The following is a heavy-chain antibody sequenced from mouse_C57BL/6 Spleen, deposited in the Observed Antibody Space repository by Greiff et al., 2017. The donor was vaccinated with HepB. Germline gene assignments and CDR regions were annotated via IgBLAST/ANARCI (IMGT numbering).Heavy chain of an antibody. CDR1: GYSFTGYY. J-gene: IGHJ3*01. V-gene: IGHV1-42*01. D-gene: IGHD4-1*01. Sequence: VQLQQSGPELVKPGASVKISCKASGYSFTGYYMNWVKQSPEKSLEWIGEINPSTGGTTYNQKFKAKATLTVDKSSSTAYMQLKSLTSEDSAVYYCAMGSFAYWGQGTLVTVSA. CDR3: AMGSFAY. CDR2: INPSTGGT.